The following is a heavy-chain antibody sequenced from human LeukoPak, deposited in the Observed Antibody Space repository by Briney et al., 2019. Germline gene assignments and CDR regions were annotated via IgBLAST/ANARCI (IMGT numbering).Heavy chain of an antibody. J-gene: IGHJ4*02. CDR3: ASTKVRGDDY. Sequence: GGSLRLSCAASGFTFRSYAMSWVRQAPGKGLEWVANIKQDGSEKYYVDSVKGRFTISRDNAKNSLYLQMNSLRAEDTAVYYCASTKVRGDDYWGQGTLVTVSS. D-gene: IGHD3-10*01. CDR2: IKQDGSEK. V-gene: IGHV3-7*01. CDR1: GFTFRSYA.